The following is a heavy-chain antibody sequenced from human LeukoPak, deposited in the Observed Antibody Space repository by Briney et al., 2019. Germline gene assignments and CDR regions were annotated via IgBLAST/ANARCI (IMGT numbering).Heavy chain of an antibody. CDR3: ARQGTGYSFDY. V-gene: IGHV5-51*01. J-gene: IGHJ4*02. CDR2: IYPGDSDT. D-gene: IGHD2-8*02. CDR1: GYSFTNYW. Sequence: GESLKISCQVSGYSFTNYWIVWVRQMPGKGLEWMGIIYPGDSDTKYSPSFQGQVTFSADKSINIVYLQWSSLKASDTAMYYCARQGTGYSFDYWGQGTLVTVSS.